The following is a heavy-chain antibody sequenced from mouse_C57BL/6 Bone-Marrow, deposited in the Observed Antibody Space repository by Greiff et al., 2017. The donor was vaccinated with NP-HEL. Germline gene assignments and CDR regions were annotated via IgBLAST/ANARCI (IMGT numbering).Heavy chain of an antibody. CDR3: ATITTVNFDV. J-gene: IGHJ1*03. V-gene: IGHV5-17*01. Sequence: EVKVVESGGGLVKPGGSLKLSCAASGFTFSDYGMHWVRQAPEKGLEWVAYISSGSSTIYYVDTVKGRFTISRDNAKNTLFLQMTSLRSEDTAMYYCATITTVNFDVWGTGTTVTVSS. CDR1: GFTFSDYG. D-gene: IGHD1-1*01. CDR2: ISSGSSTI.